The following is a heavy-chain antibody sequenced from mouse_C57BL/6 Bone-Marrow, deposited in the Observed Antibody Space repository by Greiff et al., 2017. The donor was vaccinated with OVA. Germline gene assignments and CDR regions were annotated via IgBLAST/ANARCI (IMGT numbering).Heavy chain of an antibody. Sequence: VQLQQPGAELVKPGASVKMSCKASGYTFTSYWITWVKQRPGQGLEWIGDIYPGSGSTNYNEKFKSKATLTVDTSSSTAYMQLSSLTSEDSAVYYWAKGGGMVTTRADYWGQGTTLTVSS. CDR1: GYTFTSYW. CDR3: AKGGGMVTTRADY. CDR2: IYPGSGST. V-gene: IGHV1-55*01. J-gene: IGHJ2*01. D-gene: IGHD2-2*01.